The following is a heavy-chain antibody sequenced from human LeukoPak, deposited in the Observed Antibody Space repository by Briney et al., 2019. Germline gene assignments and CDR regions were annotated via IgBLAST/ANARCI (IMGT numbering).Heavy chain of an antibody. CDR1: GGSISSSSYY. D-gene: IGHD6-13*01. Sequence: SETPSLTCTVSGGSISSSSYYWGWIRQPPGKGLEWIGSIHDSGSTYYNPSLKSRVTISLDTSKNQSSLKLSSVTAANTAVYHCARVVAAAPFDYWGQGTLVPVSS. CDR3: ARVVAAAPFDY. V-gene: IGHV4-39*07. J-gene: IGHJ4*02. CDR2: IHDSGST.